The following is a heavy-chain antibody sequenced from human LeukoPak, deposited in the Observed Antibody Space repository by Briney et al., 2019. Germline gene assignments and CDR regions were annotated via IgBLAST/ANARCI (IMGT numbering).Heavy chain of an antibody. Sequence: SETLSLTCTVSGYSISSGYYWGWIRQPPGKGLEWIGSIYHSGSTYYNPSLKSRVTISVDTSKNQFSLKLSSVTAADTAVYYCARDIRGLLWFGELSPGFDPWGQGTLVTVSS. D-gene: IGHD3-10*01. J-gene: IGHJ5*02. CDR1: GYSISSGYY. CDR3: ARDIRGLLWFGELSPGFDP. CDR2: IYHSGST. V-gene: IGHV4-38-2*02.